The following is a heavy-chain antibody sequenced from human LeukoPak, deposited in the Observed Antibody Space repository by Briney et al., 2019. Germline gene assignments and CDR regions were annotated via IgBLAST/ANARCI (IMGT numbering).Heavy chain of an antibody. CDR2: ISWDSGSI. V-gene: IGHV3-9*01. J-gene: IGHJ4*02. Sequence: TGGSLRLSCAASGFTFDDYAMHWVRQAPGKGLEWVSGISWDSGSIGYADSVKGRFTISRDNAKNSLYLQMNSLRAEDTALYYCATSMGGGNIDYWGQGTLVTVSS. CDR3: ATSMGGGNIDY. CDR1: GFTFDDYA. D-gene: IGHD3-16*01.